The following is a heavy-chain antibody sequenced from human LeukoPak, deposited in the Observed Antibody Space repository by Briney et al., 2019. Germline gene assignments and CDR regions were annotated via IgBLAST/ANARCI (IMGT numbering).Heavy chain of an antibody. D-gene: IGHD3-3*01. CDR1: GFTFSSYW. J-gene: IGHJ4*02. Sequence: HSGGSLRLSCAASGFTFSSYWMSWVRQAPGKGLEWVANIKEDGSEKYYVGSVKGRFTISRDNAKNSLYLQMNSLRAEDTAVYYCARDLIFGVVITKDLDYWGQGTLVTVSS. CDR3: ARDLIFGVVITKDLDY. V-gene: IGHV3-7*03. CDR2: IKEDGSEK.